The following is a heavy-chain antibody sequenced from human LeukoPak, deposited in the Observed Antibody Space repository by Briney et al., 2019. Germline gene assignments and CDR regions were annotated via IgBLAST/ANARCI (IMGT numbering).Heavy chain of an antibody. J-gene: IGHJ5*02. CDR2: IYPGDSHT. V-gene: IGHV5-51*01. D-gene: IGHD6-19*01. CDR1: GYNFANYW. CDR3: ARKLLSAGTSRGWFDP. Sequence: GGSLKISCKASGYNFANYWIGWARQMPGKGLEWMGSIYPGDSHTIYTPSFEGRVTVSADRSTVYLQWSSLEASDSGIYFCARKLLSAGTSRGWFDPWGQGTLVTVSS.